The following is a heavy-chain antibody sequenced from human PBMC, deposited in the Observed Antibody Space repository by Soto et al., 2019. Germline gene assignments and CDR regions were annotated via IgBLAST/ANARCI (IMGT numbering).Heavy chain of an antibody. Sequence: DVQLLESGGDLVQPGGSLRLSCAASGFIFGNYAMSWVRQAPGKGLEWVSLIRGSGGPTNYADSVKGRFTVSRDNSKNILLLQMNSLRAEDTAVYYCVKDFRVGYDWTHDWGQGTLVTVSS. D-gene: IGHD5-12*01. CDR2: IRGSGGPT. J-gene: IGHJ4*02. CDR3: VKDFRVGYDWTHD. V-gene: IGHV3-23*01. CDR1: GFIFGNYA.